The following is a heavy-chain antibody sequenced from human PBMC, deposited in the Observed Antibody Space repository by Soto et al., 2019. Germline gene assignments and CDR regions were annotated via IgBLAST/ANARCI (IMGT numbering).Heavy chain of an antibody. CDR1: GDSISTTSGTYY. Sequence: SQTLSHTFSVSGDSISTTSGTYYWDWIRQPPGKGLEWIGSVYYSGSTFYNSTLKTRVTISVDTSKNQFSLKMSSVTAADTAVYYCARRIRSAYYFDYWGQG. J-gene: IGHJ4*02. D-gene: IGHD3-3*01. V-gene: IGHV4-39*01. CDR3: ARRIRSAYYFDY. CDR2: VYYSGST.